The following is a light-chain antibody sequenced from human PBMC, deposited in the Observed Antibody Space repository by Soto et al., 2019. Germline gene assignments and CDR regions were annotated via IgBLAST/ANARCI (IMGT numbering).Light chain of an antibody. CDR3: EQYKNSPGIA. Sequence: EVMVTHSPATLSLTKKRRATLSCRASQSVRRNLSWYQQRPGQAPRLLIYGTATRATDIPARFSGSGSGTEFTLTIISLLKEELAVDFGEQYKNSPGIAFALGTRLEI. J-gene: IGKJ5*01. CDR1: QSVRRN. V-gene: IGKV3D-15*01. CDR2: GTA.